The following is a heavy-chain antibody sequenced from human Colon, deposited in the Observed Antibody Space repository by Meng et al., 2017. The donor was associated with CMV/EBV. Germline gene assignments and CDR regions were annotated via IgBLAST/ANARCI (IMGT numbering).Heavy chain of an antibody. V-gene: IGHV3-21*01. CDR3: ARAGLRAVEATRSDY. CDR1: GFSFSSYG. CDR2: ITTASLYT. D-gene: IGHD2-2*01. Sequence: GESLKISCAASGFSFSSYGMNWVRQAPGKGLEWVSSITTASLYTHYADSVGGRFTITRDNANNSVYLHMTTLRAEDAAVYYCARAGLRAVEATRSDYWGQGTLVTVSS. J-gene: IGHJ4*02.